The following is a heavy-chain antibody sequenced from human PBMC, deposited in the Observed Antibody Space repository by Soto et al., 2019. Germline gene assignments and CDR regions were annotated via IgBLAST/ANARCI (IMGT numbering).Heavy chain of an antibody. D-gene: IGHD3-3*01. Sequence: GASVKVSCKASGGTFSSYAISWVRQAPGQGLEWMGGIIPIFGTANYAQKFQGRVTITADESTSTAYMELSSLRSEDTAVYYCARDGYYDFWSGPRKRGYYYYGMDVWGQGTTVTVSS. CDR3: ARDGYYDFWSGPRKRGYYYYGMDV. CDR1: GGTFSSYA. CDR2: IIPIFGTA. V-gene: IGHV1-69*13. J-gene: IGHJ6*02.